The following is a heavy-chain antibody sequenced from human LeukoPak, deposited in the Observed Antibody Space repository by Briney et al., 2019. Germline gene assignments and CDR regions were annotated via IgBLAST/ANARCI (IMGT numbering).Heavy chain of an antibody. J-gene: IGHJ5*02. CDR1: GYTFSGYY. CDR3: ARVQYQLLFEGNWFDP. V-gene: IGHV1-2*02. D-gene: IGHD2-2*01. CDR2: INPNSGDT. Sequence: ASVKVSCKASGYTFSGYYIHWVRQAPGQGLEWMGWINPNSGDTNYAQKFQGRVTMTRDTSSSTAYMDLNSLISDDTAVYYCARVQYQLLFEGNWFDPWGQGTLVTVSS.